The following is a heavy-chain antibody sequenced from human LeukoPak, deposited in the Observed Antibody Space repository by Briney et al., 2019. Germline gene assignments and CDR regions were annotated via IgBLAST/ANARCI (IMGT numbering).Heavy chain of an antibody. CDR2: INTNTGNP. J-gene: IGHJ5*02. D-gene: IGHD3-3*01. CDR3: ASFYYDFWSGYYMSGWFDP. Sequence: ASVKVSCKASGYTFTSYAMNWVRQAPGQGLEWMGWINTNTGNPTYAQGFTGRFVFSLDTSVSTAYLQISSLKAEDTAVYYCASFYYDFWSGYYMSGWFDPWGQGTLVTVSS. CDR1: GYTFTSYA. V-gene: IGHV7-4-1*02.